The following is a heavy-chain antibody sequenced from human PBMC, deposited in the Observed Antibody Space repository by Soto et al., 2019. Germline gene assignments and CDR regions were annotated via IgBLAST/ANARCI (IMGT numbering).Heavy chain of an antibody. CDR2: ISSSSTTYT. CDR1: GLNFSDYY. CDR3: ATRGRDAYQFHFDL. J-gene: IGHJ4*02. D-gene: IGHD2-2*01. V-gene: IGHV3-11*06. Sequence: GGSLRLSCAASGLNFSDYYMTWIRQPPGKGLEWVSYISSSSTTYTHYADSVKGRFTISRDNAKNLLSLQLNSLTAADTAVYYCATRGRDAYQFHFDLWGQGILVTVSS.